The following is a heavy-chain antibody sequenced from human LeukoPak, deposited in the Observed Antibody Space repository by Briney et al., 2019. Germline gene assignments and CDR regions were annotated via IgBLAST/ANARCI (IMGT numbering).Heavy chain of an antibody. J-gene: IGHJ4*02. CDR2: IDTSGST. CDR3: ARDEEAGLVY. D-gene: IGHD1-14*01. V-gene: IGHV4-4*07. Sequence: PSETLSLTCTVSGGSISNYYWSWIRQPAGKGLEWIGRIDTSGSTNYNPSLKSRVTMSVDTSKNQFSLKLRSVTAADTAVYYCARDEEAGLVYWGQGTLVTVSS. CDR1: GGSISNYY.